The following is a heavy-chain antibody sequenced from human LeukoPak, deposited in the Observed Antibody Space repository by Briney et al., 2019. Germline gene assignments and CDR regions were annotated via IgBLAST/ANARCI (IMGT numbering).Heavy chain of an antibody. V-gene: IGHV3-30*03. CDR2: IAYDGSIK. J-gene: IGHJ4*02. CDR3: AGNYGPYYFDY. D-gene: IGHD3-10*01. Sequence: GGSLRLSCAASGFTFSAYGMHWVRRAPGKGLEWVAVIAYDGSIKYYADSVKGRFTISRDNSKNTLFLQLNSLRGEDTAVYYCAGNYGPYYFDYWGQGTLVTVSS. CDR1: GFTFSAYG.